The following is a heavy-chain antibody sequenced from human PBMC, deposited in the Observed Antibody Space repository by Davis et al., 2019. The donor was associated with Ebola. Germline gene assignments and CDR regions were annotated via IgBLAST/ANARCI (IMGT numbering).Heavy chain of an antibody. CDR2: IDSDGSST. D-gene: IGHD6-19*01. Sequence: GESLKISCAASGFTFSSYGMHWVRQAPGKGLVWVSRIDSDGSSTSYADSVKGRFTISRDNSKNTLYLQMNSLRAEDTAVYYCAKGLAVAGTGWGFDYWGQGTLVTVSS. CDR1: GFTFSSYG. J-gene: IGHJ4*02. CDR3: AKGLAVAGTGWGFDY. V-gene: IGHV3-74*01.